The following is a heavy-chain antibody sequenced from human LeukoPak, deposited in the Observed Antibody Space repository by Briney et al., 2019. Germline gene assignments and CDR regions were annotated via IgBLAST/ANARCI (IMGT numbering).Heavy chain of an antibody. Sequence: GGSLRLSCAASGFTVSSNYMSWVRQAPGKGLEWVSVIYSGGSTYYADSVKGRFTISRDNSKNTLYLQMNSLRAEDTAVYYCARLSMAVAGKLDYWGQGTLVTVSS. CDR1: GFTVSSNY. CDR3: ARLSMAVAGKLDY. J-gene: IGHJ4*02. V-gene: IGHV3-66*04. CDR2: IYSGGST. D-gene: IGHD6-19*01.